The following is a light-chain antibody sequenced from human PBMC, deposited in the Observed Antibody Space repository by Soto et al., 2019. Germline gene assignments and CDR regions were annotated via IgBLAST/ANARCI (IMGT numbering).Light chain of an antibody. V-gene: IGKV2-28*01. Sequence: EIVMTQSPLSLPVTPGEPASISCRSSQSLLHSNGYNYLDLHLQKPGQSPQRLIYLSSNRASGVPHTFSASGSRTDFTLKISRVEAEDVGVYPCMQALQTPRTFGQANNV. CDR2: LSS. CDR1: QSLLHSNGYNY. CDR3: MQALQTPRT. J-gene: IGKJ1*01.